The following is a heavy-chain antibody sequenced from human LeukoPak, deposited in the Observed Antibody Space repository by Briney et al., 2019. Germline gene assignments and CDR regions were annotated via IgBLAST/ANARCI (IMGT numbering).Heavy chain of an antibody. CDR3: ARESVYYMDV. J-gene: IGHJ6*03. V-gene: IGHV4-61*02. Sequence: TSETLSLTCTVSGGSISTGSHYWSWIRQPAGKGLEWLGRFSASGSTDYNPSLKSRVTISADTPKNQFSLRLSSVTAADTAVYYCARESVYYMDVWGKGTTVTVSS. CDR2: FSASGST. CDR1: GGSISTGSHY.